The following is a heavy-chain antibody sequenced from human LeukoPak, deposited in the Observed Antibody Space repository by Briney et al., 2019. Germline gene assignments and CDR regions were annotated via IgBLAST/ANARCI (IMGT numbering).Heavy chain of an antibody. CDR3: AMGPAASSFDY. CDR1: GGTFSSYA. Sequence: SVKVSCKASGGTFSSYAISWVRQAPGQGLEWMGRIIPILGIANSAQKFQGRVTITADKSTSTAYMELSSLRSEDTAVYYCAMGPAASSFDYWGQGTLVTVSS. V-gene: IGHV1-69*04. CDR2: IIPILGIA. D-gene: IGHD2-2*01. J-gene: IGHJ4*02.